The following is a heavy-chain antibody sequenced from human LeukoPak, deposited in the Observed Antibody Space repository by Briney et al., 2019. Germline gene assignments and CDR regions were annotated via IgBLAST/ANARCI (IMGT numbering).Heavy chain of an antibody. CDR1: GFTFSSYG. D-gene: IGHD3-10*01. Sequence: SLRLSCAASGFTFSSYGMHWVRQAPGKGLEWVAVISYDGSNKYYADSVKGRFTISRDNSKNTLYLQMNSLRAEDTAVYYCAKDTLLLWFGEEGYYYGMDAWGQGTTVTVSS. CDR3: AKDTLLLWFGEEGYYYGMDA. V-gene: IGHV3-30*18. CDR2: ISYDGSNK. J-gene: IGHJ6*02.